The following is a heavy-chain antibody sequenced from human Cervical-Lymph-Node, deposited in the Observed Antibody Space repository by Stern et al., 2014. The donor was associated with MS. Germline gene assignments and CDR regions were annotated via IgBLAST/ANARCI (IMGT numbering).Heavy chain of an antibody. CDR1: GYTFSNYW. J-gene: IGHJ5*02. D-gene: IGHD3-9*01. V-gene: IGHV5-51*01. CDR3: VRHDSPGFLTGYHNNYFDP. CDR2: IYPDDSET. Sequence: EVQLVQSGAEVKKPGESLKISCKASGYTFSNYWIGWVRQMPGKGLEWMGIIYPDDSETKYSPSFQGQVAITADKSISTAFLQWGSLTASDTAIYYCVRHDSPGFLTGYHNNYFDPWGQGTLVTVSS.